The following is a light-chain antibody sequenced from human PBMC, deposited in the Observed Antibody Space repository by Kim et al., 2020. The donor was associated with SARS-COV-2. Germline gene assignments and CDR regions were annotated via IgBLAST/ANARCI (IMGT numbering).Light chain of an antibody. Sequence: SSELTQDPAVSVALGQTVTMTCQGDSLRSQFANWYQQSPGQSPVLVLHGRNSRPSGLPDRFSGSRTGETASLTITGGQAEDEADYYCTTRDSRGYPAIFG. J-gene: IGLJ2*01. CDR1: SLRSQF. CDR3: TTRDSRGYPAI. CDR2: GRN. V-gene: IGLV3-19*01.